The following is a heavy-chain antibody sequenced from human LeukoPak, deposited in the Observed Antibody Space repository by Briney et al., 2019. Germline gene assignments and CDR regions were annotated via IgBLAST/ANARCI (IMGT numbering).Heavy chain of an antibody. CDR3: ARPTRHYYDSSGYGY. Sequence: PGGSLRLSCAASGFTFSSYWMHWVRQAPGKGLVWVSRINSDGSSTSYADSVKGRFTISRDNAKTTLYLQMNSLRAEDPAVYYCARPTRHYYDSSGYGYWGQGTLVTVSS. CDR1: GFTFSSYW. D-gene: IGHD3-22*01. J-gene: IGHJ4*02. V-gene: IGHV3-74*01. CDR2: INSDGSST.